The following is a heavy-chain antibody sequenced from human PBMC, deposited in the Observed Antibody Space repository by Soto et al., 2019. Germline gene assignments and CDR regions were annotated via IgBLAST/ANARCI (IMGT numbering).Heavy chain of an antibody. V-gene: IGHV4-30-4*01. J-gene: IGHJ4*01. CDR3: ARGYYYDNSAWPTGE. CDR2: IYYSGST. D-gene: IGHD3-22*01. CDR1: GDSISTPHYY. Sequence: PSETLSLTCTVSGDSISTPHYYWSWIRQPPGKGLEWIGYIYYSGSTYYNPSLKSRVTISEDTPKNQFSLKLTYVTAADTAVYYCARGYYYDNSAWPTGEWGQGTLVTVSS.